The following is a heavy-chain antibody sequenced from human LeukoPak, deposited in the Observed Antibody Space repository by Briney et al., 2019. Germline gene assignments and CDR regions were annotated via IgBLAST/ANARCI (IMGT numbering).Heavy chain of an antibody. J-gene: IGHJ6*03. Sequence: GESLKISCKGSGYSFTSYWIGWVRQMPGKGLEWMGIIYPGDSDTRYSPSFQGQVTISADKSISTAYLQWSSLKASDTAVYYCARQPKSYYYYMDVWGKGTTVTVSS. CDR3: ARQPKSYYYYMDV. V-gene: IGHV5-51*01. CDR1: GYSFTSYW. CDR2: IYPGDSDT.